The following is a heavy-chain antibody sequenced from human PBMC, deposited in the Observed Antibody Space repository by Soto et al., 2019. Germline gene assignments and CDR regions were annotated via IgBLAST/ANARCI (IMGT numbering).Heavy chain of an antibody. CDR1: GYTFTSYA. V-gene: IGHV1-3*01. CDR2: INAGNGNT. J-gene: IGHJ4*02. CDR3: AREGGLTYYYDSSGYYYGY. Sequence: AAPVKGSCKASGYTFTSYAMHWGRQAPGQRLEWMGWINAGNGNTKYSQKFQGRVTITRDTSASTAYMELSSLRSEDTAVYYCAREGGLTYYYDSSGYYYGYWGQGTLVTVSS. D-gene: IGHD3-22*01.